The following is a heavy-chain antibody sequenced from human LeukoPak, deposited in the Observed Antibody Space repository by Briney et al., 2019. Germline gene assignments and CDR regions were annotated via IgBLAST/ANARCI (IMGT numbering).Heavy chain of an antibody. J-gene: IGHJ4*02. Sequence: GGSLRLSCAASGFTFSNHAMSWVRQAPGKGLEWVSTISGSGGNTYYADSVKGRFTISRDNSKNTLYMQVNSLRAEDTAVYYCAKDGPGAVAGPSFDYWGQGTLVTVSS. V-gene: IGHV3-23*01. D-gene: IGHD6-19*01. CDR1: GFTFSNHA. CDR3: AKDGPGAVAGPSFDY. CDR2: ISGSGGNT.